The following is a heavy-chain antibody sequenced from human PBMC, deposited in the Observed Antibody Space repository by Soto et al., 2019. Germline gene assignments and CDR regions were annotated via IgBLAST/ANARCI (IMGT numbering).Heavy chain of an antibody. CDR3: ARDRLGIAPAGTRYYYYGMDV. D-gene: IGHD6-13*01. CDR1: GYTFTGYY. Sequence: ASVKVSCKASGYTFTGYYMHWVRQAPGQGLEWMGWINPNSGGTNYAQKFQGWVTMTRDTSISTAYMELSRLRSDDTAVYYCARDRLGIAPAGTRYYYYGMDVWG. V-gene: IGHV1-2*04. J-gene: IGHJ6*02. CDR2: INPNSGGT.